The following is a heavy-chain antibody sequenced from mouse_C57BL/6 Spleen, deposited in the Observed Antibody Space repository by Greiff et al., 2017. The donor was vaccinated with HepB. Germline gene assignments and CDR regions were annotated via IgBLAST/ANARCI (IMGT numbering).Heavy chain of an antibody. J-gene: IGHJ1*03. CDR2: IDPSDSYT. CDR3: ARGHYYGSSYWYFDV. V-gene: IGHV1-69*01. D-gene: IGHD1-1*01. Sequence: VQLQQPGAELVMPGASVKLSCKASGYTFTSYWMHWVKQRPGQGLEWIGEIDPSDSYTNYNQKVKGKSTFTVDKSSSPSYMQLSSLTSEDSAVYYCARGHYYGSSYWYFDVWGTGTTVTVSS. CDR1: GYTFTSYW.